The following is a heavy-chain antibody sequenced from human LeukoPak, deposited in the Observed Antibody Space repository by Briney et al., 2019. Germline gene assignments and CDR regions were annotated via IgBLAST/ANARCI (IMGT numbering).Heavy chain of an antibody. CDR3: ARAETYDFWSGYYDSEYFDY. CDR1: GFTFSSYS. J-gene: IGHJ4*02. CDR2: ISSSSSYI. V-gene: IGHV3-21*01. Sequence: GGSLRLSCAASGFTFSSYSMNWVRQAPGKGLEWVSSISSSSSYIYYADSVKGRFTISRDNAKNSLYLQMNSLRAEDTAVYYCARAETYDFWSGYYDSEYFDYWGQGTLVTVSS. D-gene: IGHD3-3*01.